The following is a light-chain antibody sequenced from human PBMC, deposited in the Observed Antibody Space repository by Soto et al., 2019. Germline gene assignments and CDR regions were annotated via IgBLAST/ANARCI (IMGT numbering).Light chain of an antibody. CDR1: QSVNIY. CDR3: QQRSNWPLT. V-gene: IGKV3-11*01. Sequence: EIVMTQSPATLCVSPGERATLSCRASQSVNIYLAWYQQKPGQAPRLLIFGASSRATGIPARFSGSGSGTDFTLTISSLEPEDFAVYYCQQRSNWPLTFGGGTKVDIK. CDR2: GAS. J-gene: IGKJ4*01.